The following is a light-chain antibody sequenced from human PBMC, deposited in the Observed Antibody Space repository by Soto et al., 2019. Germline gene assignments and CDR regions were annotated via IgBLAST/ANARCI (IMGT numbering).Light chain of an antibody. CDR1: SSDVGGYNY. CDR3: SSYTSSSTLRV. CDR2: EVN. Sequence: QSALTQPASVSGSPGQSITISCTGTSSDVGGYNYVSWYQQHPGKAPKLMIYEVNNRPSGVSNRFSGSKSGNTASLTISGLQXXXEADYYCSSYTSSSTLRVFGGGTKL. V-gene: IGLV2-14*01. J-gene: IGLJ2*01.